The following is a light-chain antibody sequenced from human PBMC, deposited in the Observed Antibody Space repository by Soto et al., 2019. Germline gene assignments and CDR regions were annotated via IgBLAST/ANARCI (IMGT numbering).Light chain of an antibody. CDR2: GAS. CDR3: QQRSNCT. V-gene: IGKV3-15*01. CDR1: QSINSD. Sequence: EIVMTQSPGVLSVSPGERATLSCRASQSINSDLAWYQQRRGQAPRLLIYGASSRATGTPARFSGSGSGTEFTLTISSLQSEDFAVYYCQQRSNCTFGQGTKVEIK. J-gene: IGKJ1*01.